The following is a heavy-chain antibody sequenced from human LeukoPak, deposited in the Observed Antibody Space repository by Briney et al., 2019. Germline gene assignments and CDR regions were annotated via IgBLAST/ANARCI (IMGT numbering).Heavy chain of an antibody. CDR1: GFPFSNYF. D-gene: IGHD2-15*01. Sequence: GGSLRLSCAASGFPFSNYFMHWVRQAPGKGLEYFSAISRTGSTTYYTNSVKGRFTISRDSSKNTLYLQMGSLRAEDMAVYYCATSRYCSGGDCYSLAFDIWGQGTMVTVAS. CDR3: ATSRYCSGGDCYSLAFDI. J-gene: IGHJ3*02. V-gene: IGHV3-64*01. CDR2: ISRTGSTT.